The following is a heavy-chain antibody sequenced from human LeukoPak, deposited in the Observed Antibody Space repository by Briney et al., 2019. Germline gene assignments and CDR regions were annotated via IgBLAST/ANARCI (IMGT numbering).Heavy chain of an antibody. CDR2: IHNSGGT. Sequence: PSQTLSLTCTVSGDSINNDGYHWTWIRQHPGKGLEWIGYIHNSGGTAYNSSLRSRVSISLDTSLNQFSLTLHSVTAADTAVYYCARDFTKTASPDAFDFWGQGTLVAVSS. V-gene: IGHV4-31*03. D-gene: IGHD1-1*01. J-gene: IGHJ3*01. CDR1: GDSINNDGYH. CDR3: ARDFTKTASPDAFDF.